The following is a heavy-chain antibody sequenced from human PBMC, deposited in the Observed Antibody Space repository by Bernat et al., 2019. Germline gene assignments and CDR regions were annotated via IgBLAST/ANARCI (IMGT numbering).Heavy chain of an antibody. D-gene: IGHD3-10*01. Sequence: EVQLVESGGGLVQPGGSLILSCAASGFTFSRYWMAWVRQAPGKGLEWVANIKEDGSEKHYVDSVKGRFTISRDNAENSLYLQMNSLRAEDTAVYYCVTNYASGGYWGYWGQGTLVTVSS. CDR1: GFTFSRYW. CDR2: IKEDGSEK. CDR3: VTNYASGGYWGY. V-gene: IGHV3-7*03. J-gene: IGHJ4*02.